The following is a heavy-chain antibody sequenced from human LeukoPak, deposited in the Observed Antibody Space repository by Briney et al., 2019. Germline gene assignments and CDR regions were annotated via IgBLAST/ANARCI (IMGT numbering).Heavy chain of an antibody. D-gene: IGHD6-13*01. V-gene: IGHV3-30*18. CDR2: ISYDGSNK. CDR1: GFTFSRYG. Sequence: QPGGSLRLSCAASGFTFSRYGMHWVRQAPGKGLEWVAVISYDGSNKYYADSVKGRFTVSRDNSKNTLYLQMNSLRAEDTAVYYCAKDADIAAAGYYFDYWGQGTLVTVSS. J-gene: IGHJ4*02. CDR3: AKDADIAAAGYYFDY.